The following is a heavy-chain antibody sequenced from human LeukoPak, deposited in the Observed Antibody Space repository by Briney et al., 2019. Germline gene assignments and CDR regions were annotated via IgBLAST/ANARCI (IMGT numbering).Heavy chain of an antibody. CDR3: ATSSGGSYTGVDY. D-gene: IGHD2-15*01. Sequence: PGGSLRLSCAASGFTFSSYAMGWVRQAPGKGLEWVSAIRGSGGSTYYADSVKGRFTISRDNSKNTLYLQMNSLRAEDTAVYYCATSSGGSYTGVDYWGQGTLVTVSS. J-gene: IGHJ4*02. CDR1: GFTFSSYA. CDR2: IRGSGGST. V-gene: IGHV3-23*01.